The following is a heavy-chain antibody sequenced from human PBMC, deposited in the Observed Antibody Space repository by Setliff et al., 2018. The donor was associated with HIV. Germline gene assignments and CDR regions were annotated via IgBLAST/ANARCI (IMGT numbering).Heavy chain of an antibody. CDR2: INPNNGDT. J-gene: IGHJ6*03. Sequence: ASVKVSCKASGYIFTGYYIHWVRQAPGQGLEWMGRINPNNGDTNSAQKFQGRVTMTRDTSISTAYMELSRLRSDDTAVYCCARDRWVWGGSDSGYYYYFMDVWGKGTTVTVSS. V-gene: IGHV1-2*06. D-gene: IGHD6-19*01. CDR3: ARDRWVWGGSDSGYYYYFMDV. CDR1: GYIFTGYY.